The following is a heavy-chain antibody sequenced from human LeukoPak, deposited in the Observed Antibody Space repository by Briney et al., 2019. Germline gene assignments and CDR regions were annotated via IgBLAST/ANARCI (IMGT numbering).Heavy chain of an antibody. CDR3: AGGGDSSSWYACFDP. D-gene: IGHD6-13*01. V-gene: IGHV4-34*01. J-gene: IGHJ5*02. CDR2: INHSGST. CDR1: GGSFSGYY. Sequence: SPTLSLTCAVYGGSFSGYYWSWTRHPPGNWLEWIGEINHSGSTNYNPSLKSRVTISVDTSKNQFSLKLSSVTAADTAVYYCAGGGDSSSWYACFDPWGQGTLVTVSS.